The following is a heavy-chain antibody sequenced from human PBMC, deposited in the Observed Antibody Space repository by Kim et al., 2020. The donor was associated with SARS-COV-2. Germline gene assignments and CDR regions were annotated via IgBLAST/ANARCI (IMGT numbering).Heavy chain of an antibody. Sequence: GASLQISCKGSGYSFTSYWISWVRQMPGKGLEWMGRIDPSDSYTNYSPSFQGHVTISADKSISTAYLQWSSLKASDTAMYYCARLDSSSWYPTYWGQGTLVTVS. D-gene: IGHD6-13*01. CDR2: IDPSDSYT. CDR3: ARLDSSSWYPTY. CDR1: GYSFTSYW. V-gene: IGHV5-10-1*01. J-gene: IGHJ4*02.